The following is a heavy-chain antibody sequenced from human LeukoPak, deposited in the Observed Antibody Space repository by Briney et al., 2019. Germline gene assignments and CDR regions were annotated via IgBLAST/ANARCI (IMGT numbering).Heavy chain of an antibody. Sequence: GRSLRLSCAASGFTFSSYWMHWVRHAPGKGLVWVSRINSDGSSTSYADSVKGRFTISRDNAKNTLYLQMNSLRAEDTAVYYCAREVIVVVPAAINWFDPWGQGTLVTVSS. CDR2: INSDGSST. J-gene: IGHJ5*02. CDR1: GFTFSSYW. D-gene: IGHD2-2*01. CDR3: AREVIVVVPAAINWFDP. V-gene: IGHV3-74*01.